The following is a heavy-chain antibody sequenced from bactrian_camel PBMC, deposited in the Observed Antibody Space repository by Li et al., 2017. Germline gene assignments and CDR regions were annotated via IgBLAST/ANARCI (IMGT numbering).Heavy chain of an antibody. J-gene: IGHJ6*01. V-gene: IGHV3S55*01. CDR1: GDTSGSNC. Sequence: HVQLVESGGGSVQAGGSLKLSCVASGDTSGSNCVAWFRQAPGKEREGVAVIDRDGTSFYGESVKGRFTVSRDNAKNTIFLQMNNLTPEDSAMYYCASDNAYGYCYPPPSEADFGYWGQGTQVTVS. D-gene: IGHD6*01. CDR3: ASDNAYGYCYPPPSEADFGY. CDR2: IDRDGTS.